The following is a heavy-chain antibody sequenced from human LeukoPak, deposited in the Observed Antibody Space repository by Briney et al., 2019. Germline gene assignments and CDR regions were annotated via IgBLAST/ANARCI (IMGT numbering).Heavy chain of an antibody. V-gene: IGHV3-23*01. CDR3: AKDYDYVWGSYRYTYFDY. CDR1: GFTFSTYA. Sequence: GGSLRLSCAASGFTFSTYAMSWVRQAPGKGLEWVSAVSSSCGSTYYAESVKGRFTISRDNSKNTLFLQMHSLRAEDTAIYYCAKDYDYVWGSYRYTYFDYWGQGTLVTASS. D-gene: IGHD3-16*02. CDR2: VSSSCGST. J-gene: IGHJ4*02.